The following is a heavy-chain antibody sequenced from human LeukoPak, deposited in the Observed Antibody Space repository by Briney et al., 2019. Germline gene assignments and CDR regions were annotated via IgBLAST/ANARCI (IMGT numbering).Heavy chain of an antibody. D-gene: IGHD6-13*01. CDR1: GYTFTSYD. V-gene: IGHV1-8*01. CDR3: ARERAAAGYYYYYYMDV. Sequence: ASVTVSCKASGYTFTSYDINWVRQATGQGLEWMGWMNPNSGNTGYAQKFQGRVTMTRNTSISTAYMELSSLRSEDTAVYYCARERAAAGYYYYYYMDVWGKGTTVTVSS. CDR2: MNPNSGNT. J-gene: IGHJ6*03.